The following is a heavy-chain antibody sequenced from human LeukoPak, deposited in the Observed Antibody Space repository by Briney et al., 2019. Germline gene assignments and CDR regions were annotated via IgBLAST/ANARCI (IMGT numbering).Heavy chain of an antibody. Sequence: SETLSLTCTVSSGSISGYYWSWIRQPPGKGLEWVGYISYSGSTNYNPTLKSRVTISVDTSKNQFSLKLSSVTAADTAIYYCARDGRAGSLFAYWGQGTLVTVSS. J-gene: IGHJ4*02. CDR3: ARDGRAGSLFAY. CDR1: SGSISGYY. D-gene: IGHD6-19*01. V-gene: IGHV4-59*01. CDR2: ISYSGST.